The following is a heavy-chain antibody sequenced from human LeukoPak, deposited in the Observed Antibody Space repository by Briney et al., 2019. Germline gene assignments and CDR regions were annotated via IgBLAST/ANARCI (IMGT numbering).Heavy chain of an antibody. V-gene: IGHV4-59*01. CDR2: IYYSGST. J-gene: IGHJ4*02. CDR1: GGSISSYY. Sequence: PSETLSLTCTVSGGSISSYYWNWIRQLPGKGLEWIGYIYYSGSTNYNTSLKSRLTISVDTSKNQFSLKLSSVTAADTAVYYCARYVWGSYPTFEDYWGQGTLVTVSS. CDR3: ARYVWGSYPTFEDY. D-gene: IGHD3-16*02.